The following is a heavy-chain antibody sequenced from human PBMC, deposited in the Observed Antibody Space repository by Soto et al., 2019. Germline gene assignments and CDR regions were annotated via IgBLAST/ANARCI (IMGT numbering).Heavy chain of an antibody. V-gene: IGHV4-34*01. CDR1: GGSFSGYY. D-gene: IGHD6-13*01. J-gene: IGHJ3*02. CDR2: INHSGST. CDR3: ARGGKQQLVRRRAFDI. Sequence: QVQLQQWGAGLLKPSETLSLTCAVYGGSFSGYYWSWIRQPPGKGLEWIGEINHSGSTNYNPSLKSRVTISVDTSKNQFSLKLSSVTAADTAVYYCARGGKQQLVRRRAFDIWGQGTMVTVSS.